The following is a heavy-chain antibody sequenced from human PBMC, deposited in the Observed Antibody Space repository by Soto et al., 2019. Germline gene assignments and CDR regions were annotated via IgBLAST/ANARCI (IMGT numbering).Heavy chain of an antibody. J-gene: IGHJ6*02. CDR2: ISGSGTTI. D-gene: IGHD3-22*01. CDR1: GFTCSGYE. CDR3: AREVVVFGVIIPTPMDV. V-gene: IGHV3-48*03. Sequence: GVLRLSCAASGFTCSGYEMNWVLQAPGKWLEWVSYISGSGTTIYYADSVKGRFTISRDNAKDSLYLQMNSLGAEDTAVYYCAREVVVFGVIIPTPMDVWGQGTTVTVSS.